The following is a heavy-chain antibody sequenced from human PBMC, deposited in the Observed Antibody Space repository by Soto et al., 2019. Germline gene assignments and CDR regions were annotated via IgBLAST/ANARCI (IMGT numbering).Heavy chain of an antibody. CDR3: ARIVVPAAIYGMDV. Sequence: PGGSLRLSCAASGSTFSSYSMNWVRQAPGKGLEWVSSISSSSYIYYADSVKGRFTISRDNAKNSLYLQMNSLRAEDTAVYYCARIVVPAAIYGMDVWGQGTTVTAP. CDR2: ISSSSYI. D-gene: IGHD2-2*01. V-gene: IGHV3-21*01. CDR1: GSTFSSYS. J-gene: IGHJ6*02.